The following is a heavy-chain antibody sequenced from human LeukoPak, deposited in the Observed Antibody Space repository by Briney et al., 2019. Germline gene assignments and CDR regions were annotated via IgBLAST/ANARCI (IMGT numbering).Heavy chain of an antibody. CDR3: ARAPSFYYYYMDV. CDR1: GYTFTSYG. D-gene: IGHD3-10*01. J-gene: IGHJ6*03. CDR2: IIPIFGTA. V-gene: IGHV1-69*06. Sequence: ASVKVSCKASGYTFTSYGISWVRQAPGQGLEWMGGIIPIFGTANYAQKFQGRVTITADKSTSTAYMELSSLRSEDTAVYYCARAPSFYYYYMDVWGKGTTVTVSS.